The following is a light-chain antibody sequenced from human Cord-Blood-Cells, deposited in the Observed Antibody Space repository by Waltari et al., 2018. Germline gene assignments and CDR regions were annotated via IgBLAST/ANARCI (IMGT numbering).Light chain of an antibody. CDR3: SSYTCSSFWV. J-gene: IGLJ3*02. V-gene: IGLV2-14*01. CDR1: SSDVGGYPY. CDR2: YVS. Sequence: QSALTQPASVSGSPGQSNTISCTGTSSDVGGYPYVSWYQQHPGKAPKLMIYYVSNRPSGVSNRFSGSKSGNTASLTISGLQAEDEADYYCSSYTCSSFWVFGGGTKLTVL.